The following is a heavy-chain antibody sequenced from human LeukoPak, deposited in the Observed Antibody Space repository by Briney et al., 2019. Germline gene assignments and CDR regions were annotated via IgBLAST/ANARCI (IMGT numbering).Heavy chain of an antibody. J-gene: IGHJ4*02. V-gene: IGHV3-11*04. CDR3: ARGDCSSTSCYYFDY. D-gene: IGHD2-2*01. CDR1: GFTFSAHY. Sequence: GGSRRLSCAASGFTFSAHYMSWIRQAPGKGLEWVSYISSSGTTIYYADSVKGRFTISRDNAKPSLYLQMNSLRTEDTAVYYCARGDCSSTSCYYFDYWGQGTLVTVSS. CDR2: ISSSGTTI.